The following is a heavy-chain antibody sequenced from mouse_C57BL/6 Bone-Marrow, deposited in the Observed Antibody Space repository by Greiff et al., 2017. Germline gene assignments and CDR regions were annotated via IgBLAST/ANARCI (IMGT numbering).Heavy chain of an antibody. Sequence: QVQLKQPGAELVRPGSSVKLSCKASGYTFTSYWLHWVKPRPIQGLEWIGNIDPSDSESHYNQKFKDKATLTVDKSSSTAYMQLSSLTSEDSAVYYGARGRYYGSSSYWYFDVWGTGTTVTVSS. CDR2: IDPSDSES. CDR1: GYTFTSYW. V-gene: IGHV1-52*01. J-gene: IGHJ1*03. CDR3: ARGRYYGSSSYWYFDV. D-gene: IGHD1-1*01.